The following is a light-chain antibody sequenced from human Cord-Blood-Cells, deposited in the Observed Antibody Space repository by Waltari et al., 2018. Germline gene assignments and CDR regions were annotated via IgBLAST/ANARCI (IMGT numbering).Light chain of an antibody. CDR2: EVM. J-gene: IGLJ1*01. CDR1: SRAVGGYNY. V-gene: IGLV2-8*01. CDR3: SSYAGSNNFV. Sequence: QSALTQPPSASGSPAQSDTISCPGTSRAVGGYNYISWYQQPPGKAPKLMFYEVMKRPSGVPDRFSGSKSGNTASLTVSGLQAEDEADYYCSSYAGSNNFVFGTGTKVTVL.